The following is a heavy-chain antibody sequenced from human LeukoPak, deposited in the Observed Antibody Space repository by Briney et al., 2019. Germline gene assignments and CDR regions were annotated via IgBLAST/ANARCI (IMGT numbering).Heavy chain of an antibody. D-gene: IGHD4-17*01. V-gene: IGHV3-48*04. CDR2: ITSSSNTI. CDR3: ARETTGPDY. CDR1: GFTFSSYW. Sequence: GGSLRLSCAASGFTFSSYWMHWVRQAPGKGLEWVSYITSSSNTIQYADSVKGRFTISRDNAKNSLYLQMNSLRAEDTALYYCARETTGPDYWGQGTLVTVSS. J-gene: IGHJ4*02.